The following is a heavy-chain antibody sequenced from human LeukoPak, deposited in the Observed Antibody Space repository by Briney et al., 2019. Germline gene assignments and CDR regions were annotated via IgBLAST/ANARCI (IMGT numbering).Heavy chain of an antibody. J-gene: IGHJ1*01. D-gene: IGHD4-11*01. CDR1: GFTFSSYA. CDR2: ISSTGGST. CDR3: ATYSILNAREFRY. Sequence: AGGSLRLSCAASGFTFSSYAMSWVRQAPGKGLYWVSAISSTGGSTYYADSVKGRCTISRDNAKNSVYLQMNSLGADDTAVYYCATYSILNAREFRYWGQGTLVTVTS. V-gene: IGHV3-23*01.